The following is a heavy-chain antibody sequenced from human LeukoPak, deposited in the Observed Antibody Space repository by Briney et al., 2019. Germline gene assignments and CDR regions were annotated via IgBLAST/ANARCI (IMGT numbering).Heavy chain of an antibody. J-gene: IGHJ4*02. CDR3: ARRQMILTGYYLAVPFDY. D-gene: IGHD3-9*01. Sequence: SETLSLTCTVSGGSISSYYWSWIRQPPGKGLEWIGEINHSGSTNYNPSLKSRVTISVDTSKNQFSLKLSSVTAADTAVYYCARRQMILTGYYLAVPFDYWGQETLVTVSS. CDR2: INHSGST. CDR1: GGSISSYY. V-gene: IGHV4-34*01.